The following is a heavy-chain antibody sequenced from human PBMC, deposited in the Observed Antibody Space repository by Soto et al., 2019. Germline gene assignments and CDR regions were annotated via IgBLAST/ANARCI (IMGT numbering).Heavy chain of an antibody. CDR1: GNNFNNYF. Sequence: QVQLVQSGAEVKKPGSSVKVSCKASGNNFNNYFINWVRQVPGQGLEWMGGINPMLRITQYRQQFQGRITVTADRSTGTNYMELKGIESGATAVSFCAGAAPPRSGISYGMDVWGQGTTITVSS. D-gene: IGHD2-15*01. CDR3: AGAAPPRSGISYGMDV. V-gene: IGHV1-69*17. CDR2: INPMLRIT. J-gene: IGHJ6*02.